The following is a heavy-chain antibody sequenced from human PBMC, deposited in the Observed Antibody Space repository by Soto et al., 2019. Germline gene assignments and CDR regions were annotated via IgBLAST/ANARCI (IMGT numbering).Heavy chain of an antibody. Sequence: QITLKESGPTQVKPTQTLTLTCSFSGFSLNTDGEGVGWVRQPPGEALEWLALIYWDDDERYSPSLKTRLTITKDPSKNLMVLIMTNRDPVDTATYYWAHSRNLITEAAQEGDFGYWGQGTLVTVSS. D-gene: IGHD6-19*01. V-gene: IGHV2-5*02. J-gene: IGHJ4*02. CDR3: AHSRNLITEAAQEGDFGY. CDR1: GFSLNTDGEG. CDR2: IYWDDDE.